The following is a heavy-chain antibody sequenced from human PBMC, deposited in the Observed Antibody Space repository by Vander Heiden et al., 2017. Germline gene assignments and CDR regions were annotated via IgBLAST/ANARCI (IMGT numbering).Heavy chain of an antibody. CDR2: ISWDGGST. CDR3: AKDMTGYSSGWSGNWFDP. J-gene: IGHJ5*02. Sequence: EVQLVESGGVVVQPGGSLRLSCAASGFTFDDYTMQWVRQAPGKGLEWVSLISWDGGSTYYADSVKGRFTISRDNSKNSLYLQMNSLRTEDTALYYCAKDMTGYSSGWSGNWFDPWGQGTLVTVSS. D-gene: IGHD6-19*01. V-gene: IGHV3-43*01. CDR1: GFTFDDYT.